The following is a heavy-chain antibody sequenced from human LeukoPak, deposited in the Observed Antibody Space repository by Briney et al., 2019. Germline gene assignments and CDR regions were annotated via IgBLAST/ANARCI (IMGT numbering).Heavy chain of an antibody. CDR3: ARVISVGVTGYFFDY. D-gene: IGHD1-26*01. Sequence: PSETLSLTCTVSGGSISNYYWSWIRQPPGKGLECIGYIYYSGSTKYNPSLKSRVTISVDTSRNRFSLKLSSVTAADTAVYYCARVISVGVTGYFFDYWGQGTLVTVSS. CDR2: IYYSGST. J-gene: IGHJ4*02. CDR1: GGSISNYY. V-gene: IGHV4-59*01.